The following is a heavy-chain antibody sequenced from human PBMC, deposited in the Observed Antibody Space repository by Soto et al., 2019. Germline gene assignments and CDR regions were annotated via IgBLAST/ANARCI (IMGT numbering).Heavy chain of an antibody. Sequence: GGSLRLACAASGFTFSTYGMHWVRQAPGKGLEWVAVIWYDGSNKYYADSVKGRFTISRDNSKNTLYLQTNSLRAEDTAVYYCARDLGYYNSSGHWGQGPFVTVSS. CDR3: ARDLGYYNSSGH. D-gene: IGHD3-22*01. V-gene: IGHV3-33*01. CDR2: IWYDGSNK. CDR1: GFTFSTYG. J-gene: IGHJ1*01.